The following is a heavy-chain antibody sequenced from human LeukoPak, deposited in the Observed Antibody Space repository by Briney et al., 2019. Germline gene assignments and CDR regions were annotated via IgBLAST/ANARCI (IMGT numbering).Heavy chain of an antibody. Sequence: PSQTLSHTRTVSGDSISSGVRHWRWLRQRPGKGLERIGYIDDAGRTYYHPTRDGRATISLDMSNNRFSLKLRAVTSADNAVHCCARAKMGWDYYYVDVWGKGTTVAVSS. CDR2: IDDAGRT. CDR3: ARAKMGWDYYYVDV. J-gene: IGHJ6*03. D-gene: IGHD1-26*01. CDR1: GDSISSGVRH. V-gene: IGHV4-31*03.